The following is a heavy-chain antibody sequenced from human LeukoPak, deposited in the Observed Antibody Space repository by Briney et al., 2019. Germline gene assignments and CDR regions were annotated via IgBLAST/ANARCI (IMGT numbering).Heavy chain of an antibody. CDR1: GYTFTSYY. J-gene: IGHJ4*02. CDR2: INPSGGST. Sequence: ASVTVSCTASGYTFTSYYMHWVRQAPGQGLEWMGIINPSGGSTSYAQKFQGRVTMTRDTSTSTVYMELSSLRSEDTAVYYCARAPLPYFDYWGQGTLVTVSS. CDR3: ARAPLPYFDY. V-gene: IGHV1-46*01.